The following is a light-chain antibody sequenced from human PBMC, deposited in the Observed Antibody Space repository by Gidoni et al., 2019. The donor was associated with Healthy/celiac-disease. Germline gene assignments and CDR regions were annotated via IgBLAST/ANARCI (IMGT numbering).Light chain of an antibody. CDR2: GAS. J-gene: IGKJ2*01. Sequence: EIAMTQSPATLSVSPGERATLSCRASQSVSSNLAWYQQKPGQAPRLLIYGASTRATGIPARCSGSGSGTEFTLTISSLQSEDFAVYYCQQYNNCPPVTFGQGTKLEIK. CDR1: QSVSSN. CDR3: QQYNNCPPVT. V-gene: IGKV3-15*01.